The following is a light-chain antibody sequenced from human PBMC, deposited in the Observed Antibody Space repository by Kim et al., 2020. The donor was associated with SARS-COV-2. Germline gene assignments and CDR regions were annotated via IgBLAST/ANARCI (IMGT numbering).Light chain of an antibody. J-gene: IGLJ3*02. CDR1: SSDVGGYNY. Sequence: QSVVTQPASVSGSPGQSITISCTGTSSDVGGYNYVSWHQQHPGKAPKVMIYDVSNRPSGVSNRFSGSKSGNTASLTISGLQAEDEADYYCISYASSGHEVFGGGTQLTVL. CDR3: ISYASSGHEV. CDR2: DVS. V-gene: IGLV2-14*03.